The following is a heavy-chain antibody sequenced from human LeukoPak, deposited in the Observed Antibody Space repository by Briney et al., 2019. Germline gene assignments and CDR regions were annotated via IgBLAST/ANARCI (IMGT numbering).Heavy chain of an antibody. CDR2: ISSSGSTI. CDR1: GFTFSSYE. D-gene: IGHD2/OR15-2a*01. Sequence: GGSLRLSCAASGFTFSSYEMNWVRQAPGKGLEWVSYISSSGSTIYYADSVKGRFTISRDNAKNSLYLQMNSLRAEDTAVYYCARRVYGDFDYWGQGTLVTVPS. V-gene: IGHV3-48*03. CDR3: ARRVYGDFDY. J-gene: IGHJ4*02.